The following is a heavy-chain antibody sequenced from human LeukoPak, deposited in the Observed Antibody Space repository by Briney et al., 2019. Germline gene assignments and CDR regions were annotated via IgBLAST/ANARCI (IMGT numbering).Heavy chain of an antibody. CDR1: GGSISSYY. CDR2: IYYSGST. Sequence: SETLSLTCTFSGGSISSYYLSWIRQPPGKGLDWIGYIYYSGSTNYNPSLKSRVTISVDTSKNQFSLKLSSVTAADTAVYYCATCNWNYGMDVWGQGTTVTVSS. D-gene: IGHD3-3*01. J-gene: IGHJ6*02. CDR3: ATCNWNYGMDV. V-gene: IGHV4-59*01.